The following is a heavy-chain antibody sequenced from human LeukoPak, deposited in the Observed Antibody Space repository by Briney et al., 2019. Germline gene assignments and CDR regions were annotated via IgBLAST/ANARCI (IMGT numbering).Heavy chain of an antibody. CDR1: GYTFTGYY. Sequence: ASVKVSCKASGYTFTGYYMHWVRQAPGQGLERMGWINPNSGGTNYAQKFQGRVTMTRDTSIGTAYMELSRLRSDDTAVYYCAADIVILEWLPPSFQHWGQGTLVTVSS. CDR2: INPNSGGT. J-gene: IGHJ1*01. V-gene: IGHV1-2*02. CDR3: AADIVILEWLPPSFQH. D-gene: IGHD3-3*01.